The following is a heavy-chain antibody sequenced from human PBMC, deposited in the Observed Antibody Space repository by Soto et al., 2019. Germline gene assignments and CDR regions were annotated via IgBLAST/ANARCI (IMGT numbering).Heavy chain of an antibody. CDR1: GFTFRSFV. D-gene: IGHD3-16*01. V-gene: IGHV3-30*19. CDR3: ARWGTTGGLDV. Sequence: QVQLVESGGGVVQPGTSLRLSCVGSGFTFRSFVIHWVRQAPGKGLEWVALTSYDGSNTYYDDSVKGGLTISRDNSRNTVDLQRDSLRLEDTALYFGARWGTTGGLDVWGQGTLVSVSS. CDR2: TSYDGSNT. J-gene: IGHJ4*02.